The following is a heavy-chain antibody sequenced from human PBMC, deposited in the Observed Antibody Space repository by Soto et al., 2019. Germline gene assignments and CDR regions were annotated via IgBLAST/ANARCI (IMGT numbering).Heavy chain of an antibody. D-gene: IGHD6-13*01. CDR2: TYYRSKWYN. V-gene: IGHV6-1*01. J-gene: IGHJ6*02. Sequence: SQTLSLPCAISGDSVSSNSAAWNWIRQSPSRGLEWLGRTYYRSKWYNDYAVSVKSRITINPDTSKNQFSLQLNSVTPEDTAVYYCARGHSSSWRGYYYGMDVWGQGTTVTVSS. CDR1: GDSVSSNSAA. CDR3: ARGHSSSWRGYYYGMDV.